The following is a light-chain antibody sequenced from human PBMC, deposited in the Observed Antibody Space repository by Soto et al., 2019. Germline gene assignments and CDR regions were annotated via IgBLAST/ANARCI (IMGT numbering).Light chain of an antibody. V-gene: IGKV3-20*01. J-gene: IGKJ2*01. CDR1: QSVNSNF. Sequence: EVVLTQSPGPLSLSPGERVTLSCRTSQSVNSNFLSWFQQKPGQPPRLLLYAASKRAAGTPDRFGGAGSGTDFTLIISRLEPEDSAIYHCQLYGSYMFTFGQGTKVEI. CDR2: AAS. CDR3: QLYGSYMFT.